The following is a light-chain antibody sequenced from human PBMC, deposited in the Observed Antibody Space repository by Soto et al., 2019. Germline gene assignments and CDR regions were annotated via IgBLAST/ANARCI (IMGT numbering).Light chain of an antibody. Sequence: QSALTQPAYVSGSPGQSITISCTGTRSDVGGYNYVSWYQQHPGKAPKLMIYEVSNRPSGVSNRFSGSKSGNTAYLTISGLQADDEADYYCSAYTSSNSYVFGTGTKVTVL. J-gene: IGLJ1*01. V-gene: IGLV2-14*01. CDR1: RSDVGGYNY. CDR3: SAYTSSNSYV. CDR2: EVS.